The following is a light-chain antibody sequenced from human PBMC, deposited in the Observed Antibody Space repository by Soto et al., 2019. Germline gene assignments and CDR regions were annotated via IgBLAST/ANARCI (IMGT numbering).Light chain of an antibody. CDR3: QQYGSSGK. Sequence: EIVLTQSPGTLSLSPGERATLSCRASQSVSNNYLAWYQQKPGQAPRLLIYGASNRATGIPDRLSGSGSGTDFTLTTSRLEPEDFAVYYCQQYGSSGKFGKGTKVDI. CDR2: GAS. J-gene: IGKJ1*01. V-gene: IGKV3-20*01. CDR1: QSVSNNY.